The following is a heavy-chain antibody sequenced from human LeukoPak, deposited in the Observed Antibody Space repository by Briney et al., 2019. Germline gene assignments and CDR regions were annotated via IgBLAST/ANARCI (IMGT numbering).Heavy chain of an antibody. CDR2: ISTGGVTT. Sequence: GGSLRLSCAASGFTFSSYAMSWVRQAPGKGLESVSSISTGGVTTYYADSVKGRFTISRDNSKSTLYLQMNSLRAEDTAVYYCAKSLYDRSGYYFFDYWGQGTLVTVSS. CDR1: GFTFSSYA. V-gene: IGHV3-23*01. CDR3: AKSLYDRSGYYFFDY. D-gene: IGHD3-22*01. J-gene: IGHJ4*02.